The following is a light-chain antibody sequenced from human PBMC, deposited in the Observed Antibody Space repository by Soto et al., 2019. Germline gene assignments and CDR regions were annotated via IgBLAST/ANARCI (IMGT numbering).Light chain of an antibody. J-gene: IGKJ1*01. V-gene: IGKV1-5*01. Sequence: DVQMTQSPSTLSVSVGDRVTITCRASQTISSWLAWYQQKPGKAPKLLIYDASSLQSGVPSRFSGSGSGTDFTLTISSLQPDDFATYYCQQYNSYWTFGQGTKVDI. CDR1: QTISSW. CDR2: DAS. CDR3: QQYNSYWT.